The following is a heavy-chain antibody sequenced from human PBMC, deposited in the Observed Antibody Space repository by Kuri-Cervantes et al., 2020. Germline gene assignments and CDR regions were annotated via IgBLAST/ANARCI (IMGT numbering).Heavy chain of an antibody. CDR2: INHSGST. CDR3: ARGGEWELTTPGDDAFDI. J-gene: IGHJ3*02. D-gene: IGHD1-26*01. Sequence: SETLSLTCAVYGGSFSGYYWSWIRQPPGKGLEWIGEINHSGSTNYNPSLKSRDTISVDTSKNQFSLKLSSVTAADTAVYYCARGGEWELTTPGDDAFDIWAQGTGSPSPQ. V-gene: IGHV4-34*01. CDR1: GGSFSGYY.